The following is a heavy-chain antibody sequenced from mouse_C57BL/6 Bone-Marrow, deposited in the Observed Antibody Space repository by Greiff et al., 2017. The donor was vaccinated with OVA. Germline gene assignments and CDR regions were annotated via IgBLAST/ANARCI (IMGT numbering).Heavy chain of an antibody. J-gene: IGHJ2*01. CDR1: GYTFTDYE. V-gene: IGHV1-15*01. CDR2: IDPETGGT. Sequence: VQLQQSGAELVRPGASVTLSCKASGYTFTDYEMHWVKQTPVHGLEWIGAIDPETGGTAYNQKFKGKAILTADNSSSTAYMELRSLTSEDSAVYYWTRIPTVDYWGQGTTLTVSS. D-gene: IGHD1-1*01. CDR3: TRIPTVDY.